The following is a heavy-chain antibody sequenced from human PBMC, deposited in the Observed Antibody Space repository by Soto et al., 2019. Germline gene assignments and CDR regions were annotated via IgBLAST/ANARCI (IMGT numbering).Heavy chain of an antibody. CDR2: INHSGST. D-gene: IGHD3-3*01. CDR3: ARGRDDFWSGYYRRWFDP. J-gene: IGHJ5*02. CDR1: GGSFSGYY. Sequence: SETLSLTCAVYGGSFSGYYWSWIRQPPGKGVGWVGGINHSGSTTYNPSLKSRVTISVDTSKNQFSLKLSSVTAADTDVYYCARGRDDFWSGYYRRWFDPWGQGTLVTVSS. V-gene: IGHV4-34*01.